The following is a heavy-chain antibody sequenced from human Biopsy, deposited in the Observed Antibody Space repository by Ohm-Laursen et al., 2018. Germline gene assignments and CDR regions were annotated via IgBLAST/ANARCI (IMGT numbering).Heavy chain of an antibody. V-gene: IGHV4-59*08. J-gene: IGHJ4*02. CDR3: VRLNRRGNIIFFDY. D-gene: IGHD3/OR15-3a*01. CDR1: GGSTTADF. CDR2: RFHSGSP. Sequence: PGTLSLTCTVSGGSTTADFWTWIRQTPGEGLEWIGYRFHSGSPMYNPSLKSRVTISVDTSKSQFSLTLTSVTAADTAVYYCVRLNRRGNIIFFDYWGRGTLVTVSS.